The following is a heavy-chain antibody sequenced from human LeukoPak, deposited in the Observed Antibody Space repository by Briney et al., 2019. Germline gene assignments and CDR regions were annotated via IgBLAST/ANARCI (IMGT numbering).Heavy chain of an antibody. Sequence: PSETLSLTCTISGGSVSSGSYYWSWVRQPPGKGLEWMGNVYYSGSTKYNPSLKSRVTISVDTSKTQFSLKLSSVTAADTAVYYCARGYSSSWNYFDYWGQGTLVTVSS. J-gene: IGHJ4*02. CDR3: ARGYSSSWNYFDY. V-gene: IGHV4-61*01. D-gene: IGHD6-13*01. CDR2: VYYSGST. CDR1: GGSVSSGSYY.